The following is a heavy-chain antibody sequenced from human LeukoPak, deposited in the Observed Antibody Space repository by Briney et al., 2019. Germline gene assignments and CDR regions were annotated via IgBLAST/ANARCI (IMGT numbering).Heavy chain of an antibody. CDR1: GFTFSSYW. Sequence: GGSLRLSCAASGFTFSSYWMHWVRQAPGKGLVWVSRINSDGSSTSYADSVKGRFTISRDNAKNTLYLQMNSLRAEDTAVYYCARDSSGWYRDDAFDIRGQGTMVTVSS. V-gene: IGHV3-74*01. CDR2: INSDGSST. J-gene: IGHJ3*02. CDR3: ARDSSGWYRDDAFDI. D-gene: IGHD6-19*01.